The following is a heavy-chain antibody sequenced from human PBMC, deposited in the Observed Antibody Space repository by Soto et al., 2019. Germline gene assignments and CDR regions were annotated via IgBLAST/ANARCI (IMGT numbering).Heavy chain of an antibody. CDR2: IRSTVSGSTA. CDR1: GCSFGHYS. CDR3: ARELGAVTLIRGDVDY. J-gene: IGHJ4*02. D-gene: IGHD3-10*01. Sequence: PGGSLRLSCTASGCSFGHYSMSGFRQAAGKGLEWVSFIRSTVSGSTAEYAASVKGRFTVSRDDSRIIVYLQMYSLKSEDTAVYSRARELGAVTLIRGDVDYWRQGSLVTFSS. V-gene: IGHV3-49*03.